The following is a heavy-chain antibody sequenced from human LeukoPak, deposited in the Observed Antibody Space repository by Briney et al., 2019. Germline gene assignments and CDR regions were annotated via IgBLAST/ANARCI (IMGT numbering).Heavy chain of an antibody. CDR1: SASISSGPYY. D-gene: IGHD3-10*01. CDR3: ARLVQYYFDY. J-gene: IGHJ4*02. CDR2: ISYSGTT. V-gene: IGHV4-39*07. Sequence: SETLSLTCTVSSASISSGPYYWAWIRQSPGKGLEWIGSISYSGTTYYNPSLTSRVTISVDTSKNQFSLKLSSVTAADTAVYYYARLVQYYFDYWGQGTLVTVSS.